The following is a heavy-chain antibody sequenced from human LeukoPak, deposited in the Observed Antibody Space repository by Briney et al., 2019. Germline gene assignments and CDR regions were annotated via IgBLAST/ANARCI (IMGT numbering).Heavy chain of an antibody. J-gene: IGHJ4*02. CDR1: GFTVSSNY. Sequence: PGGSLRLSCAASGFTVSSNYMSWVRQAPGKGLEWVSYISSSGSTIYYADSVKGRFTISRDNAKNSLYLQMNSLRAEDTAVYYCARDPEAAGFFDYWGQGTLVTVSS. CDR3: ARDPEAAGFFDY. D-gene: IGHD6-13*01. CDR2: ISSSGSTI. V-gene: IGHV3-11*04.